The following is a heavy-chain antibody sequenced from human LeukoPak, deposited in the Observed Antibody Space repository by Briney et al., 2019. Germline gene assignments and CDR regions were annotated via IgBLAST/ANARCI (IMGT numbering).Heavy chain of an antibody. CDR1: GYTFTSYG. J-gene: IGHJ4*02. V-gene: IGHV1-18*01. CDR3: ARDKGYSNSWCWGLDY. CDR2: ISAHNGNT. D-gene: IGHD6-13*01. Sequence: ASVKVSCKASGYTFTSYGISWVRQAPGKGLEWMGWISAHNGNTNYAQKFQPRVTMIPDTSTSTAYMELRSLRSDDTAVYYCARDKGYSNSWCWGLDYWGQGSLVTVSS.